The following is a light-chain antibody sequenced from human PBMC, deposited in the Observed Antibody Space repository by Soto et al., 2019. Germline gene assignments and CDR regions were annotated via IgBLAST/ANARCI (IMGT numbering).Light chain of an antibody. Sequence: EIVMTQSPATLSVSPGERATLSCRASQSVGTNLAWYQQKPGQAPRLLIYGASTRATGIPDRFSGSGSGTEFTLTISGLQSEDFADYHCQQYKTWSSITFGQGTRLEIK. J-gene: IGKJ5*01. CDR3: QQYKTWSSIT. CDR2: GAS. V-gene: IGKV3-15*01. CDR1: QSVGTN.